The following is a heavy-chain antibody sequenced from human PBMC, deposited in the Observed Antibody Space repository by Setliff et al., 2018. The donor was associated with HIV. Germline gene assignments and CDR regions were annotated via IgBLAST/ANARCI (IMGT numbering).Heavy chain of an antibody. J-gene: IGHJ4*02. CDR3: ARDGLEGDMAGRQRTYAFGY. Sequence: GGSLRLSCAASGFTFSSYAMSWVRQAPGKGLEWVSGISGSGYGTFYADSVKGRFTISRDNSKSTLYLQMNGLRAEDTAVYYCARDGLEGDMAGRQRTYAFGYWGQGTLVTVSS. CDR1: GFTFSSYA. CDR2: ISGSGYGT. D-gene: IGHD2-15*01. V-gene: IGHV3-23*01.